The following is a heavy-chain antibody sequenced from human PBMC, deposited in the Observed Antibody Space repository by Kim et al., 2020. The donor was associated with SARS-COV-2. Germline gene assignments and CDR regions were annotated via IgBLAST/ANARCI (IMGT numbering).Heavy chain of an antibody. D-gene: IGHD3-9*01. CDR3: TTALRYFDWCGAFDI. V-gene: IGHV3-15*01. Sequence: APVKGRFTISRDDSKNTLYLQMNSLKTEDTAVYYCTTALRYFDWCGAFDIWGQGTMVTVSS. J-gene: IGHJ3*02.